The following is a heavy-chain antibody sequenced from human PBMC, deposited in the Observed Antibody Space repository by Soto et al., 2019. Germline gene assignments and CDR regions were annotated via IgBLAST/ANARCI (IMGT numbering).Heavy chain of an antibody. CDR3: AKDPHSSGWYYNWFDL. CDR2: INDSGGTT. CDR1: GFTFSSYA. Sequence: GGSLRVSCAASGFTFSSYAMSWVRQAPGQGLEWVSTINDSGGTTFYADSVKGRFTISRDNSKNTLYLQMNSLRAEDTAVYYCAKDPHSSGWYYNWFDLGGQGTLVTV. V-gene: IGHV3-23*01. J-gene: IGHJ5*02. D-gene: IGHD6-19*01.